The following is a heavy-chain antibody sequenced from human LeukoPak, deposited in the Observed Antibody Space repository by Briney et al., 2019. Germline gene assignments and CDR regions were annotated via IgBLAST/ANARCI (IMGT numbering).Heavy chain of an antibody. CDR3: ARVLTARSGGYDAFDV. Sequence: GGSLRLSCAASGLTFSTYDMHWVRQGTGKGLEWVSAIDTAGDTYYPASVKGRFSISRENAKNSLYLQMNSLRAGDTAVYYCARVLTARSGGYDAFDVWGQGTMVTVSS. V-gene: IGHV3-13*01. D-gene: IGHD6-25*01. J-gene: IGHJ3*01. CDR2: IDTAGDT. CDR1: GLTFSTYD.